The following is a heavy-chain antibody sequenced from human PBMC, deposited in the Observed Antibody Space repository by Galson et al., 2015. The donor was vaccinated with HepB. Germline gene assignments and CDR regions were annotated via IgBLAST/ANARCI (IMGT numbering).Heavy chain of an antibody. CDR3: AKGEGDCSGIYFEP. V-gene: IGHV3-7*01. J-gene: IGHJ4*02. CDR2: INGDGNDK. CDR1: GFTFGAYW. Sequence: SLRLSCAASGFTFGAYWMSWLRQAPGKGLEWLGNINGDGNDKNYVDSVKGRFTSSRDNTKKSLYLQMDSLRADDTAIYYCAKGEGDCSGIYFEPWGQGILVTVSS. D-gene: IGHD2-21*02.